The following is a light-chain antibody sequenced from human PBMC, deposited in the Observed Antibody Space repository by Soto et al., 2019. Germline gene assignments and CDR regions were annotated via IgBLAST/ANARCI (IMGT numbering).Light chain of an antibody. J-gene: IGLJ1*01. CDR2: EVS. V-gene: IGLV2-14*01. CDR3: RSYTGMSPVG. CDR1: SSDVGGYNY. Sequence: QSALTQPASVSGSPGQSITISCTGTSSDVGGYNYVSWYQQHPGKAPKLMIYEVSNRPSGVSNRFSGSKSGNTASLTISGLQADLYAHDYCRSYTGMSPVGFG.